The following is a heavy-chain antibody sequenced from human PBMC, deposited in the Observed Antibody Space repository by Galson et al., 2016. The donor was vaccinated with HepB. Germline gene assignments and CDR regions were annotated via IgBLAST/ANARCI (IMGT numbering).Heavy chain of an antibody. V-gene: IGHV3-23*01. CDR1: GLAVTSYA. CDR2: ISGSAGST. CDR3: AGDDYGAIVSPNPYFDD. D-gene: IGHD4/OR15-4a*01. J-gene: IGHJ4*02. Sequence: SLRLSCAASGLAVTSYAMSWVRQAPGKGLEWVSGISGSAGSTDYADSVKGRFTISRDSSKNTLYLQMHSLRGEDTAVYYCAGDDYGAIVSPNPYFDDWGQGTLVTVSS.